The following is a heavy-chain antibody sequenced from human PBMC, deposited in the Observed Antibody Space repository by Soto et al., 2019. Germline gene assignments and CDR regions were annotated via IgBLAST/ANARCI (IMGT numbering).Heavy chain of an antibody. Sequence: PGGSLRLSCAASGFTFSTYTMHWVRQAPGKGLEYVSGISTNGSSTYYTTSVKGRFTMSRDNSKNTLYLQMGSLGVEDMAVYYCAGRIAVAGTNYYGMDVGGQGTRVTSP. CDR2: ISTNGSST. CDR1: GFTFSTYT. D-gene: IGHD6-19*01. J-gene: IGHJ6*02. CDR3: AGRIAVAGTNYYGMDV. V-gene: IGHV3-64*01.